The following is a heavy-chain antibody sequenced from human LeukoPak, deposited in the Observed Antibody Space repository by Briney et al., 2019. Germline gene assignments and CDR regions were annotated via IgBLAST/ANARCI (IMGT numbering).Heavy chain of an antibody. Sequence: NPSETLSLTCTVSGGSISTYHWNWIRKSPGKGLEWIGYMQSTGNSNYNPSLKSRVTMSVDMSGNQIVLNLSSVTAADTAVYFCARDKQHSYGRYFDHWGQGTLVTVSS. CDR2: MQSTGNS. V-gene: IGHV4-59*01. CDR3: ARDKQHSYGRYFDH. D-gene: IGHD5-18*01. CDR1: GGSISTYH. J-gene: IGHJ4*02.